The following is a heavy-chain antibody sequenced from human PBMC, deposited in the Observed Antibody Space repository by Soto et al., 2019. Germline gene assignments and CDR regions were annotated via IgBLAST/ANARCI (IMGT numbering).Heavy chain of an antibody. CDR3: AKRTSGWYFDY. J-gene: IGHJ4*02. D-gene: IGHD6-19*01. CDR1: GFTFSSYA. V-gene: IGHV3-23*01. Sequence: EVQLLESGGGLVQPGGSLRLSCAASGFTFSSYAMSWVRQAPGKGLEWVSVISGRGDSTYYADSVKGRFTISRDNSKNTLYLQMNSLRAEDTAVYYCAKRTSGWYFDYWGQGTLVTVSS. CDR2: ISGRGDST.